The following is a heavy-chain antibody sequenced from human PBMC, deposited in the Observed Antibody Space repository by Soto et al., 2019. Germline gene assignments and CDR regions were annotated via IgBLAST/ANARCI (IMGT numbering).Heavy chain of an antibody. CDR1: GFTFGSFG. J-gene: IGHJ6*03. Sequence: QVQLVESGGGVVQSEKSLRLSCAASGFTFGSFGMHWFRQAPCKGLEWVAVISPYDGSEKYYADSVKGRFTISRDNSTDILYLQMNSLRPTDTAVYYCAKGTLYYYYYFMDVWGKGTTVTVSS. CDR3: AKGTLYYYYYFMDV. V-gene: IGHV3-30*18. CDR2: ISPYDGSEK.